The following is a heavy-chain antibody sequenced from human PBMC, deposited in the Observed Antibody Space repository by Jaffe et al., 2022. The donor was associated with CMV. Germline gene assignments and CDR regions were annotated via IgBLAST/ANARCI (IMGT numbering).Heavy chain of an antibody. CDR1: GYTFTGYY. D-gene: IGHD5-12*01. Sequence: QVQLVQSGAEVKKPGASVKVSCKASGYTFTGYYMHWVRQAPGQGLEWMGWINPNSGGTNYAQKFQGRVTMTRDTSISTAYMELSRLRSDDTAVYYCARPPQGGGYNYLFDYWGQGTLVTVSS. CDR3: ARPPQGGGYNYLFDY. CDR2: INPNSGGT. V-gene: IGHV1-2*02. J-gene: IGHJ4*02.